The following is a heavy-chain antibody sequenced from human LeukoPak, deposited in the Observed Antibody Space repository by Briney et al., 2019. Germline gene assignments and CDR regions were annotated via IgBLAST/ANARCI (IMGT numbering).Heavy chain of an antibody. CDR1: GYTFTSYG. CDR3: ARGMDTAMDADYYYYYGMDV. Sequence: ASVKVSCKASGYTFTSYGISWVRQAPGQGLEWTGWISAYNGNTNYAQKLQGRVTMTTDTSTSTAYMELRSLRSDDTAVYYCARGMDTAMDADYYYYYGMDVWGQGTTVTVSS. D-gene: IGHD5-18*01. J-gene: IGHJ6*02. V-gene: IGHV1-18*01. CDR2: ISAYNGNT.